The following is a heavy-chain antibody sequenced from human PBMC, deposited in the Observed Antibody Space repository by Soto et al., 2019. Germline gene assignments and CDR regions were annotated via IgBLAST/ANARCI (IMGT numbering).Heavy chain of an antibody. CDR3: STVRDYGSDSDY. V-gene: IGHV1-24*01. J-gene: IGHJ4*02. CDR1: GYTLTELS. CDR2: FDPEDGET. D-gene: IGHD3-10*01. Sequence: QVQLVQSGAEVKKPGASVKVSCKVSGYTLTELSMHWVRQAPGKGLEWMGGFDPEDGETIYAQKFQGRVTMTEATSTATADMEFSSLRSADTAVYLCSTVRDYGSDSDYWGQGTLVAVAS.